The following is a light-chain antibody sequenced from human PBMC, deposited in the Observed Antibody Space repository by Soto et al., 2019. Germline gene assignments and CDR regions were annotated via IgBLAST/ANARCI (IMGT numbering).Light chain of an antibody. V-gene: IGLV1-51*01. CDR2: DNN. CDR1: SSNIEKNF. J-gene: IGLJ1*01. CDR3: GTWDTSLSAYV. Sequence: QSVLTQPPSVSAAPGQKVTISCSGSSSNIEKNFVSWYQQFPGKAPKLLICDNNRRLSGIPDRFSGSKSGTSATLGITGLQTGDEAEYYCGTWDTSLSAYVFGGGTKVTVL.